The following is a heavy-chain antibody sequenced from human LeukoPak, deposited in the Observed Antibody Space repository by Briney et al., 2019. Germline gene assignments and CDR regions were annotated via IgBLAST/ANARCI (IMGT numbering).Heavy chain of an antibody. D-gene: IGHD6-19*01. CDR3: ARILSSAWGELGY. CDR1: GFTFSSYA. Sequence: GGSLRLSCAASGFTFSSYAMHWVRRAPGKGLEWVAVISYDGSNKYYADSVKGRFTISRDNSKNTLYLQMNSLRAEDTAVYYCARILSSAWGELGYWGREPWSPSPQ. J-gene: IGHJ4*02. CDR2: ISYDGSNK. V-gene: IGHV3-30*04.